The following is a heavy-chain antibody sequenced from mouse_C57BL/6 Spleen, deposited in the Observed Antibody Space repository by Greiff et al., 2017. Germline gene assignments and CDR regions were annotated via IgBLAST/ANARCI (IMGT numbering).Heavy chain of an antibody. J-gene: IGHJ2*01. Sequence: QVQLQQSGAELVKPGDSVKISCKASGYAFSSYWMNWVKQRPGKGLEWIGQIYPGDGDTNYNGKFKGKATLTADKSSSTAYMQLSSLTSEDSAVYFCARSGDPYYLDFDYWGQGTTLTVSS. D-gene: IGHD2-10*01. CDR2: IYPGDGDT. CDR3: ARSGDPYYLDFDY. V-gene: IGHV1-80*01. CDR1: GYAFSSYW.